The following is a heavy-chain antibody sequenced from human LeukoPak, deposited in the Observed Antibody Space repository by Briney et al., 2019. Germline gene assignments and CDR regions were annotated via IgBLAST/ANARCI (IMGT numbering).Heavy chain of an antibody. CDR2: INPNSGGT. V-gene: IGHV1-2*02. D-gene: IGHD3-9*01. CDR3: ARERGNYDILTDYYEGNGFGP. CDR1: GYTFTGYY. Sequence: ASVKVSCKASGYTFTGYYMHWVRQAPGQGLEWMGWINPNSGGTNYAQKFQGTVTMTRDTSISTAYMELTRLRSDDTAVYYCARERGNYDILTDYYEGNGFGPWGQGTLVTVSS. J-gene: IGHJ5*02.